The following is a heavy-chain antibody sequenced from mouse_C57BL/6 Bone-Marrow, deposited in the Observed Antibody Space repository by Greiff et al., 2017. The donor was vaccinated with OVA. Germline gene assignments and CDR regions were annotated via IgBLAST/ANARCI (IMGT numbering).Heavy chain of an antibody. D-gene: IGHD1-1*01. CDR3: ARGDCGSSYWYFDV. V-gene: IGHV3-6*01. CDR1: GYSITSGYY. CDR2: ISYDGSN. Sequence: VQLKESGPGLVKPSQSLSFTCSVSGYSITSGYYWNWIRQFPGNKLEWMGYISYDGSNNYNPSLKNRISITRDTSKNQSFLKLNSVTTEDTATYYCARGDCGSSYWYFDVWGTGTTVTVSS. J-gene: IGHJ1*03.